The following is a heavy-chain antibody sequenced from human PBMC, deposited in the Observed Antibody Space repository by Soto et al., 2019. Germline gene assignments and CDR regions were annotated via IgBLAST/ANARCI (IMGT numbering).Heavy chain of an antibody. D-gene: IGHD1-7*01. CDR1: GLTFSNYY. Sequence: EVQLLESGGGLVQPGGSLRLSCAASGLTFSNYYMNWVRQAPGKGLEWVSVVSGSGAIIYYADSVKGRFTITRDNSKNILYLQMNSLRAGDMAVNYCAKGGGGLELRDWGQGTLVTVSS. J-gene: IGHJ4*02. V-gene: IGHV3-23*01. CDR3: AKGGGGLELRD. CDR2: VSGSGAII.